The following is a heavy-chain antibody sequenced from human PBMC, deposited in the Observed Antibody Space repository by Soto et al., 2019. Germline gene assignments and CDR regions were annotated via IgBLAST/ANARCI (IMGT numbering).Heavy chain of an antibody. J-gene: IGHJ3*02. CDR3: TTDSLLDTAMVDSYDAFDI. CDR1: GFTFSNAW. CDR2: IKSKTDGGTT. V-gene: IGHV3-15*01. D-gene: IGHD5-18*01. Sequence: NPGGSLRLSCAASGFTFSNAWMSWVRQAPGKGLEWVGRIKSKTDGGTTDYAAPVKGRFTISRDDSKNTLYLQMNSLKTEDTAVYYCTTDSLLDTAMVDSYDAFDIWGQGTMVTVSS.